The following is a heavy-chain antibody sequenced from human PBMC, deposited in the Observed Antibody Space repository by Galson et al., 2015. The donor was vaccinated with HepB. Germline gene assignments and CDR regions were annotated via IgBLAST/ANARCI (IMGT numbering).Heavy chain of an antibody. V-gene: IGHV3-7*03. D-gene: IGHD2-21*01. CDR2: IKQDGSEQ. J-gene: IGHJ4*02. CDR3: AGDRLHGGAPTLDY. Sequence: SLRLSCAVSGFSFSNYWMTWVRQAPGKGLEWVANIKQDGSEQYYVGSVKGRFTISRDNAKNSLYLQVNSLRAEDTAVYYCAGDRLHGGAPTLDYWCQGALVTVSS. CDR1: GFSFSNYW.